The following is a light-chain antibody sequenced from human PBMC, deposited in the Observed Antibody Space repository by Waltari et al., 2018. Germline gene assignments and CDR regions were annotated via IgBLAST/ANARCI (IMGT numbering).Light chain of an antibody. J-gene: IGLJ2*01. V-gene: IGLV1-51*02. CDR1: SSNLRTNY. Sequence: QSVLTQPPSVSAAPGQKVTISCSGSSSNLRTNYVHWSQKYPGTAPKLLIYENNKRPSGIPDRFSGSKSGTSATLGITGLQTGDEADYYCGTWDSSLSTGGVVFGGGTKLTVL. CDR3: GTWDSSLSTGGVV. CDR2: ENN.